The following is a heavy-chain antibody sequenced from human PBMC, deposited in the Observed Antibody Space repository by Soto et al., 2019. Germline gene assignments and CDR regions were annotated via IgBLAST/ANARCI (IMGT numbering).Heavy chain of an antibody. CDR1: GYSFTSYW. J-gene: IGHJ5*02. CDR2: IDPSHSYT. Sequence: GESLKISCKGFGYSFTSYWISWVRQMPGKGLEWMGRIDPSHSYTNYSPSFQGHVTISADKSISTAYLQWSSLKASDTAMYYCARQSRGYPHGNWFDPWGQGTLVTVSS. CDR3: ARQSRGYPHGNWFDP. D-gene: IGHD5-18*01. V-gene: IGHV5-10-1*01.